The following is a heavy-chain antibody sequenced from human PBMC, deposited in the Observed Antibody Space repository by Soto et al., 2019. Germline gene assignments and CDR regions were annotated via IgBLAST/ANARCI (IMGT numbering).Heavy chain of an antibody. D-gene: IGHD6-19*01. V-gene: IGHV4-31*03. CDR2: IYYSGST. CDR3: ARAVAGGVYDYYGMDV. J-gene: IGHJ6*02. CDR1: GGSISSGGYY. Sequence: SETLSLTCTVSGGSISSGGYYWSWIRQHPGKGLEWIGYIYYSGSTYYNPSLKSRVTISVDTSKNQFSLKLSSVTAADTAVYYCARAVAGGVYDYYGMDVWGQGTTVTVSS.